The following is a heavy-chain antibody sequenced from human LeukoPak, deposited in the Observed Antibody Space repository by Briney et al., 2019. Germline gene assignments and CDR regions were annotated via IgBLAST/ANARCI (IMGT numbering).Heavy chain of an antibody. V-gene: IGHV4-59*01. CDR2: IYYTGST. CDR1: GGSISGYY. D-gene: IGHD6-6*01. Sequence: SETLSLTCTVSGGSISGYYWSWIRQPPGKGLEWIGYIYYTGSTNYNPSLKSRVTVSVDTSRNQFPLRLSSVTAADTAVYYCARGGSRVISSSDFDSWGQGILVTVSS. CDR3: ARGGSRVISSSDFDS. J-gene: IGHJ4*02.